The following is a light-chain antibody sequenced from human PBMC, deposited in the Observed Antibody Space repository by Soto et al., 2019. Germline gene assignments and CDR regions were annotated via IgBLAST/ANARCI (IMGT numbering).Light chain of an antibody. CDR3: SSFTSTSRVV. V-gene: IGLV2-14*01. CDR1: SSDVGAYKY. J-gene: IGLJ2*01. Sequence: QSMLTQPASVSGSPGQSITVSCTGTSSDVGAYKYVSWYQQHPGKAPKLMIYEVSNRPSGVSNRFSGSKSGNTASLTISGLQAEDEADYYCSSFTSTSRVVFGGGTKLTVL. CDR2: EVS.